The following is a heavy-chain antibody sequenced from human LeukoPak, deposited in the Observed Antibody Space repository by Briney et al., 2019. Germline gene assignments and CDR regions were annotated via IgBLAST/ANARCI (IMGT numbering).Heavy chain of an antibody. CDR2: IIPIFGTA. J-gene: IGHJ4*02. D-gene: IGHD5-24*01. V-gene: IGHV1-69*05. CDR1: GGTFSSYA. Sequence: SVKVSCKASGGTFSSYAISWVRQAPGQGLEWMGGIIPIFGTANYAQKFQGRVTITTDESTSTAYMELSSLRSEDTAVYYCASSSKSEMATIRYFDYWGQGTLVTVSS. CDR3: ASSSKSEMATIRYFDY.